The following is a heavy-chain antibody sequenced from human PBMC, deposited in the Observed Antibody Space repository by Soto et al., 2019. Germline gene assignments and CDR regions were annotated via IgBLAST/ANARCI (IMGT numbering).Heavy chain of an antibody. D-gene: IGHD1-26*01. Sequence: ASVKVSCKASGYTFTGYYMHWVRQAPGQGLEWMGWINPNSGGTNYAQKFQGRVTMTRDTSISTAYMELSRLRSDDTAVYYCARTYSGSYYGYFQHWGQGTLVTVSS. CDR1: GYTFTGYY. CDR2: INPNSGGT. J-gene: IGHJ1*01. CDR3: ARTYSGSYYGYFQH. V-gene: IGHV1-2*02.